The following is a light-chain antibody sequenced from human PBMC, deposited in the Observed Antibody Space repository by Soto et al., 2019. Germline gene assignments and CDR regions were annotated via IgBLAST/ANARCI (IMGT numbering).Light chain of an antibody. CDR2: DVS. Sequence: QSALTQPRSVSGSPGQSVTISCTGTSSDVGGYNYVSWYQQHPGKAPKLMIYDVSKRPSGVAARFSGSKSGNTASLTISGLQAEDEADYYCCSYAGSYVVFGGGTKLTVL. CDR1: SSDVGGYNY. J-gene: IGLJ2*01. CDR3: CSYAGSYVV. V-gene: IGLV2-11*01.